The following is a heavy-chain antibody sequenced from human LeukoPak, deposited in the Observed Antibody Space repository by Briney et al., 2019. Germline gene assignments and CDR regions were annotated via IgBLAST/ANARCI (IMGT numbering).Heavy chain of an antibody. D-gene: IGHD3-10*01. Sequence: GGSLRPSCAASGFTLSTYSMNWVRQAPGKGLEWVSYINGISSIMYYADSVKGRFTISRDTAKNSLYLQMNSLRAEDTAVYYCAKVGSGRKSVDYWGQGTLVTVSS. CDR3: AKVGSGRKSVDY. J-gene: IGHJ4*02. CDR1: GFTLSTYS. V-gene: IGHV3-48*01. CDR2: INGISSIM.